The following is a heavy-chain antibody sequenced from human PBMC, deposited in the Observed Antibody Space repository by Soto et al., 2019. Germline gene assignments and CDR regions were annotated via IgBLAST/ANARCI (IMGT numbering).Heavy chain of an antibody. V-gene: IGHV3-74*01. Sequence: EVQLVESGGGLVQPGGSVRLSCAASGFTFSNYWMDWVRQTPGKGLVWVSRVGSDGRGVTYVDSVKGRFTISRDNAKNTLYLQMDSLRVEDTAMYHCARDGLMHGPDMDQGGQGILVTVSS. D-gene: IGHD3-16*01. J-gene: IGHJ4*02. CDR1: GFTFSNYW. CDR2: VGSDGRGV. CDR3: ARDGLMHGPDMDQ.